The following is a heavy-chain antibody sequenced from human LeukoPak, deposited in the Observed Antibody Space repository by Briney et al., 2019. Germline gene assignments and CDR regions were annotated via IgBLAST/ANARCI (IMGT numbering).Heavy chain of an antibody. J-gene: IGHJ5*02. Sequence: PGGSLRLSCAASGFTFISYGMSWVRQAPGKGLEWVSGINWNGGSTGYADSVKGRFTISRDNAKNSLYLQMNSLRAEDTAVYYCARARPPTITMVRGARDNWFDPWGQGTLVTVSS. CDR1: GFTFISYG. CDR3: ARARPPTITMVRGARDNWFDP. V-gene: IGHV3-20*04. D-gene: IGHD3-10*01. CDR2: INWNGGST.